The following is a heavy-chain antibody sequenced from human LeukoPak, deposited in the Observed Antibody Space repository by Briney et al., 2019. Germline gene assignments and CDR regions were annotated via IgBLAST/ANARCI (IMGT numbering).Heavy chain of an antibody. CDR1: GYTFTSYG. Sequence: ASVKVSCKASGYTFTSYGISWVRQAPGQGLEWMGWISAYNGNTNYAQKLQGRVTMTTDTSTSTAYMELRSLRSDDTAVYYCARDEHIVVVTAIPDPEFDYWGQGTLVTVSS. J-gene: IGHJ4*02. CDR2: ISAYNGNT. V-gene: IGHV1-18*01. D-gene: IGHD2-21*02. CDR3: ARDEHIVVVTAIPDPEFDY.